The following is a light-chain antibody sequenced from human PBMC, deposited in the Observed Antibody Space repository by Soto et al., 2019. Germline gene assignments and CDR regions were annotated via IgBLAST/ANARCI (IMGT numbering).Light chain of an antibody. CDR2: DAS. CDR3: QQRSNWPLT. Sequence: EIMLTQSQATLALSPGERATLSCRASQSVSSYLACYQKKPGQAPRLLIYDASNRATGIPARFSGSGSGTDFTLTISSLEPEDFAVYYCQQRSNWPLTFGGGTKVDIK. V-gene: IGKV3-11*01. J-gene: IGKJ4*01. CDR1: QSVSSY.